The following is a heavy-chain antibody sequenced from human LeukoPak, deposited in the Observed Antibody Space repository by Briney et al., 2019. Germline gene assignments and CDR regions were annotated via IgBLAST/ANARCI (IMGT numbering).Heavy chain of an antibody. Sequence: PSETLSLTCTVSGDSISSYYWSWIRQPPGKGLEWIGYIYYSGSTNYNPSLKSRVTISVDTSKNQFSLKLSSVTAADTAVYYCARGDYYDSSGYYVEGFDYWGQGTLVTVSS. CDR1: GDSISSYY. CDR3: ARGDYYDSSGYYVEGFDY. J-gene: IGHJ4*02. V-gene: IGHV4-59*01. D-gene: IGHD3-22*01. CDR2: IYYSGST.